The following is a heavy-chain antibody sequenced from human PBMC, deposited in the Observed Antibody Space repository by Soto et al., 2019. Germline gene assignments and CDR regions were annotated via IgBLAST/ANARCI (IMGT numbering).Heavy chain of an antibody. D-gene: IGHD3-22*01. CDR3: AGLQYFHSSDYLAH. J-gene: IGHJ1*01. V-gene: IGHV4-39*01. CDR2: IYSSENS. CDR1: GGSLSRNSYS. Sequence: PSETLSLTCTVSGGSLSRNSYSWGWIRQSPGKGLEWIGTIYSSENSYYNPSLLSRVTISVDTSKNEFSLRLSSVTAADTAVYYCAGLQYFHSSDYLAHWAQGTRVTVS.